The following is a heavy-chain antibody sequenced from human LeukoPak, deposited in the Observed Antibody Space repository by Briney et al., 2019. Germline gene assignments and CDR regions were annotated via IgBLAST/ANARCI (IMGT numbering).Heavy chain of an antibody. V-gene: IGHV4-59*08. CDR2: IYYSGST. Sequence: SETLSLTCTVSGGSISSYYWSWIRQPPGKGLEWIGYIYYSGSTNYNPSLKSRVTISVDPSKNQFSLKLSSVTAADTAVYYCATSGSTKRYFDYWGQGTLVTVSS. J-gene: IGHJ4*02. D-gene: IGHD5-12*01. CDR3: ATSGSTKRYFDY. CDR1: GGSISSYY.